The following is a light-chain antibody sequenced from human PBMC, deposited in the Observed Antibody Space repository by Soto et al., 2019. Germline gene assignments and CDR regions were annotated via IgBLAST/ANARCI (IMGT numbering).Light chain of an antibody. CDR3: TSYTPTGALV. V-gene: IGLV2-14*01. CDR2: EVR. CDR1: NTDVGGYNY. Sequence: QSALTQPASVSGSPGQSITVSCTGTNTDVGGYNYVSWYQHRPGKAPRLMIYEVRNRLSGVSNRFSGSKSGNTASLTISGLQSEDEAAYYCTSYTPTGALVFGSGTKLTVL. J-gene: IGLJ6*01.